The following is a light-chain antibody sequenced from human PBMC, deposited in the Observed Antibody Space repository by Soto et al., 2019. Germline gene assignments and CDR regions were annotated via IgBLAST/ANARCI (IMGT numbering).Light chain of an antibody. CDR2: SNS. CDR1: RSNIGRNT. Sequence: QSVLTQPPSASGTPGQRVTISCIGSRSNIGRNTVNWYQQLPGTTPKLLIYSNSQRPSGVPDRFSGSKSGTSASLAISGLQSEDEADYYCASWDDSLNVVLFGGGTKLTVL. V-gene: IGLV1-44*01. J-gene: IGLJ2*01. CDR3: ASWDDSLNVVL.